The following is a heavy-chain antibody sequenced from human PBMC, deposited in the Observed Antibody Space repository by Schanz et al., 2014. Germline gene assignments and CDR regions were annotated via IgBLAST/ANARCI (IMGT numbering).Heavy chain of an antibody. D-gene: IGHD2-15*01. CDR1: GFAVDNYY. CDR2: IFTDGRT. V-gene: IGHV3-66*02. CDR3: ARLDPYCRSGTCSRAFDF. Sequence: EAHLVESGGGLVEPGGSLRLSCAASGFAVDNYYMSCVRQAPGRGLEWVSIIFTDGRTYYADSVKGRFTISRDSSKNTLFLQMNSLRTEDTAVYYCARLDPYCRSGTCSRAFDFWGQGTLVTVSS. J-gene: IGHJ4*02.